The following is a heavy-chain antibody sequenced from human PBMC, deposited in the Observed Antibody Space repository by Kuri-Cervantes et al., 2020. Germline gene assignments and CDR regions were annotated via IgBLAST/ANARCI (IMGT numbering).Heavy chain of an antibody. Sequence: LSLTCAVSGYSISSGYYWGWIRQPPGKGLEWIGSIYHSGSTYYDPSLKSRVTISVDTSKNQFSLKLSSVTAADTAVYYCATGVVAATPGFVYWGQGTLVTVSS. V-gene: IGHV4-38-2*01. CDR3: ATGVVAATPGFVY. CDR1: GYSISSGYY. D-gene: IGHD2-15*01. J-gene: IGHJ4*02. CDR2: IYHSGST.